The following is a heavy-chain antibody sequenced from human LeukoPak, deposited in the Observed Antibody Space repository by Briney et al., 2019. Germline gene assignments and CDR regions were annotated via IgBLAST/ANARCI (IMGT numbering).Heavy chain of an antibody. CDR3: ARSGVTALSWVDP. J-gene: IGHJ5*02. V-gene: IGHV4-59*08. CDR1: GGSISSYY. Sequence: SETLSLTCTVSGGSISSYYWSWIRQPPGKGLEWIGYISYSGSTNYNPSLKSRITISVDTSKNQFSLKLSSVTAADTAVYYCARSGVTALSWVDPWGQGTLVTVSS. CDR2: ISYSGST. D-gene: IGHD2-21*02.